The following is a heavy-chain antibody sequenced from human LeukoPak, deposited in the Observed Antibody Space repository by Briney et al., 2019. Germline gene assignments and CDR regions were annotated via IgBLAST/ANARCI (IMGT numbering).Heavy chain of an antibody. CDR3: TTDGSYYYYMDV. CDR2: IKSKTDGGTT. CDR1: GFTFSNAW. D-gene: IGHD1-1*01. V-gene: IGHV3-15*01. Sequence: PGGSLRLSCAASGFTFSNAWMSWVRQAPGKGLEWVGRIKSKTDGGTTDYAAPVKGRFTISRDDSKNTLYLQMNSQKTEDTAVYYCTTDGSYYYYMDVWGKGTTVTISS. J-gene: IGHJ6*03.